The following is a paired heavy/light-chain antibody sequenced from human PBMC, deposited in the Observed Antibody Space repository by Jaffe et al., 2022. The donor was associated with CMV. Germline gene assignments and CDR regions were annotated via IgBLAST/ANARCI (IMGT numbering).Heavy chain of an antibody. D-gene: IGHD3-10*01. V-gene: IGHV1-3*01. J-gene: IGHJ3*02. CDR2: INGGSGNT. Sequence: QVQLVQSGAEVKKPGASVKVSCKASGYTFTAYGIHWVRQAPGQRLEWMGWINGGSGNTIYSQRFQDRVTITRDRSASTAYMELSSLTSQDTALYYCARLDYGRTGDPFEMWGQGTMVTVS. CDR3: ARLDYGRTGDPFEM. CDR1: GYTFTAYG.
Light chain of an antibody. Sequence: EIVLTQSPATLSLSPGERATLSCRASQSVSRYLAWYQQKPGQAPRLLIYDSSNRATGIPARFSGSGSGTDFTLTISSLEPEDFAVYYCQQRSDWPRGTFGQGTRLEI. V-gene: IGKV3-11*01. CDR1: QSVSRY. CDR3: QQRSDWPRGT. J-gene: IGKJ2*02. CDR2: DSS.